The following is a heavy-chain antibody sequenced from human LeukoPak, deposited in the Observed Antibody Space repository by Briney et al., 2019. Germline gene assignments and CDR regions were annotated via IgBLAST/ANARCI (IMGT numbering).Heavy chain of an antibody. D-gene: IGHD6-19*01. J-gene: IGHJ4*02. CDR3: ARVETVAGLDFDY. Sequence: GASVKVFCKASGYTLTAYYMHWVRQAPGQGLEWMGWINPNSGGTKYSQKFQGRVTMTRDTSISAAYMELSRLRSDDTAVYYCARVETVAGLDFDYWGQGTLVTVSS. CDR1: GYTLTAYY. V-gene: IGHV1-2*02. CDR2: INPNSGGT.